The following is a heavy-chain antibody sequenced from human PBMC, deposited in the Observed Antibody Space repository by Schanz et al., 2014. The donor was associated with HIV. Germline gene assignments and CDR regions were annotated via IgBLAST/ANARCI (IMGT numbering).Heavy chain of an antibody. CDR2: IKEDGSEK. CDR1: GLTFSRYW. D-gene: IGHD3-16*01. Sequence: EVQLVESGGGLVQPGGSLRLSCAASGLTFSRYWMPWVRQAPGKGREWVANIKEDGSEKYHADSVKGRFTISRDNAKNSLFLQMESLRAEDTAVYYCARDGGEAWGQGTTVTVSS. V-gene: IGHV3-7*01. CDR3: ARDGGEA. J-gene: IGHJ6*02.